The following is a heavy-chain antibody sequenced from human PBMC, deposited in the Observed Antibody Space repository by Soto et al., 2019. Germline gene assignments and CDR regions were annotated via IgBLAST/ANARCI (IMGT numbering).Heavy chain of an antibody. CDR3: ARDQGIYYDILTGPKRGDY. Sequence: QVQLVESGGGLVKPGGSLRLSCAASGFTFSDYYMSWIRQAPGKGLEWVSYISSSGSTIYYADSVKGRFTISRDNAKSSLYLQMNSLRAEDTAVYYCARDQGIYYDILTGPKRGDYWGQGTLVTVSS. V-gene: IGHV3-11*01. D-gene: IGHD3-9*01. J-gene: IGHJ4*02. CDR2: ISSSGSTI. CDR1: GFTFSDYY.